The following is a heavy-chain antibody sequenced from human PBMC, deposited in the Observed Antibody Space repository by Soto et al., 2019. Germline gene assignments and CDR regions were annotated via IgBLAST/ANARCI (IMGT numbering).Heavy chain of an antibody. CDR3: ARGSYTSPWY. Sequence: SQTLSLTCAISGDSLSSDTAAWSWIRQSPSRGLEWLGRTYYRSKWYIDYATSLKSRMTINPDTSKNQFSLQLLSVTPEDTDVYYCARGSYTSPWYWGQGTLVTVSS. J-gene: IGHJ4*02. D-gene: IGHD6-19*01. CDR2: TYYRSKWYI. V-gene: IGHV6-1*01. CDR1: GDSLSSDTAA.